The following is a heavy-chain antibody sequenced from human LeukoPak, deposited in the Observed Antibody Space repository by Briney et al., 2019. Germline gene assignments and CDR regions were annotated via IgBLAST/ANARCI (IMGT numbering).Heavy chain of an antibody. J-gene: IGHJ4*02. Sequence: GGSLRLSCAASGFSVSSNYMSWVRQAPGKGLEWVSVIYSGGTTYYADSVKGRFTISRDNSKNTLYLQMNSLRAEDTAVYYCVRGQITLTLWGQGTLGTASS. CDR2: IYSGGTT. D-gene: IGHD3-22*01. CDR1: GFSVSSNY. CDR3: VRGQITLTL. V-gene: IGHV3-53*01.